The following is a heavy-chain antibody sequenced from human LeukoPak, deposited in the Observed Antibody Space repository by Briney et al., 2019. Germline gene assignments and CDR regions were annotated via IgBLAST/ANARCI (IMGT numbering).Heavy chain of an antibody. CDR3: ARRDWVA. CDR2: ININTGNP. J-gene: IGHJ4*02. D-gene: IGHD3/OR15-3a*01. CDR1: GYTFSGSD. V-gene: IGHV7-4-1*02. Sequence: ASVKVSCKASGYTFSGSDMNWVRQAPGQGLEWMGWININTGNPTYVQHFTGRFVFSLDTSVSTAYLQISSLKAEDTAVYYCARRDWVAWGQGTLVTVSS.